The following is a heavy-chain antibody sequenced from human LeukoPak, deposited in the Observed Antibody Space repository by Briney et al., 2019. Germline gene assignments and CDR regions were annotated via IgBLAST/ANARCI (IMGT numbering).Heavy chain of an antibody. CDR3: ARSYTGYDL. CDR1: GFTFSSYS. CDR2: INSDSSAI. V-gene: IGHV3-48*01. Sequence: GGSLRLSCVASGFTFSSYSMNWVSQAPGKGLDWISGINSDSSAIYYADSVKGRFTISRDNAKNSLYLQMNSLRAEDTAVYYCARSYTGYDLWGQGTLVTVSS. D-gene: IGHD5-12*01. J-gene: IGHJ4*02.